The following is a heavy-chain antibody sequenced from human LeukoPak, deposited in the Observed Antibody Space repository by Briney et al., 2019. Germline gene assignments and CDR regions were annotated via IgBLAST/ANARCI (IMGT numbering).Heavy chain of an antibody. CDR3: ARDHFAGIVVVTAIPYYYYYGMDV. D-gene: IGHD2-21*02. CDR1: GFTFSNYW. V-gene: IGHV3-7*01. J-gene: IGHJ6*02. CDR2: IKQDGSEE. Sequence: GGSLRLSCAASGFTFSNYWMSWVRQAPGKGLEWVANIKQDGSEEVYVDSLKGRFSISRDNAKNSLYLQMNSLRAEDTAVYYCARDHFAGIVVVTAIPYYYYYGMDVWGQGTTVTVSS.